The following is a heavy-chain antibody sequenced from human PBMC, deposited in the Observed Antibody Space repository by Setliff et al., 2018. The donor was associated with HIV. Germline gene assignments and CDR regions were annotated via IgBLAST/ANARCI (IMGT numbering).Heavy chain of an antibody. CDR3: VRVDYADYDFDY. J-gene: IGHJ4*02. V-gene: IGHV4-59*08. Sequence: SETLSLTCTVSGGSIRSHYWSWIRQPPGKGLEWIGNIYYSGSTNYNPSLKSRVTISVDTSKNKFALKLISVTAADTAVYYCVRVDYADYDFDYWGQGTLVTVSS. CDR1: GGSIRSHY. CDR2: IYYSGST. D-gene: IGHD3-16*01.